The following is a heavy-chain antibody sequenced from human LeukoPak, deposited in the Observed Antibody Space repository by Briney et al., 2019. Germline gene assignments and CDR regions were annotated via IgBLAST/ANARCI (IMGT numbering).Heavy chain of an antibody. CDR2: ISSSSSSI. CDR1: GFTFSSYS. D-gene: IGHD6-19*01. Sequence: GGSLRLSFAASGFTFSSYSMNWVRQSPGKGREWVSSISSSSSSIYYANSVTGRFTISRDNAKTSMYLQMNSLRAEDTAVYYCARDPGRGLYFDYWGQGTLVTVSS. J-gene: IGHJ4*02. CDR3: ARDPGRGLYFDY. V-gene: IGHV3-21*01.